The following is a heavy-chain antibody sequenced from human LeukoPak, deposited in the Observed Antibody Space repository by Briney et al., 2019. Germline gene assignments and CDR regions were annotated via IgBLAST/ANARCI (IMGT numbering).Heavy chain of an antibody. Sequence: ASVKVSCKASGYTFTSYGISWVRQALGQGLEWMGWISAYNGNTNYAQKLQGRVTMTTDTSTSTAYMELRSLRSDDTAVYYCARADEGATVTSNDYYYYYYMDVWGKGTTVTVSS. V-gene: IGHV1-18*01. CDR3: ARADEGATVTSNDYYYYYYMDV. CDR1: GYTFTSYG. CDR2: ISAYNGNT. J-gene: IGHJ6*03. D-gene: IGHD4-11*01.